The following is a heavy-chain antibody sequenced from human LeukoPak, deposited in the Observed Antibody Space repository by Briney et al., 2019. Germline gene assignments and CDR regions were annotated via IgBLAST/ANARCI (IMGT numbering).Heavy chain of an antibody. CDR3: ARDNGQIADPYYFDY. CDR1: GFTFSSYS. V-gene: IGHV3-48*04. Sequence: GGSLRLSCAASGFTFSSYSMNWVRQAPGKGLEWVSYISSSSSTIYYADSVKGRFTISRDNAKNSLYLQMNSLRAEDTAVYYCARDNGQIADPYYFDYWGQGTLVPVSS. CDR2: ISSSSSTI. J-gene: IGHJ4*02. D-gene: IGHD2-8*01.